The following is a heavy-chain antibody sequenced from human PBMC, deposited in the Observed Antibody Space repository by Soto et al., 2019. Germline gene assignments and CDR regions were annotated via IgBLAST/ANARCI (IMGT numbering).Heavy chain of an antibody. Sequence: PGGSLRLSCAASGFTFSSYWMSWVRQAPGKGLEWVANIKQDGSEKYYVDSVKGRFTISRDNAKNSLYLQMNSLRAEDTAVYYCARSLDSGSYSPLDAFDIWGQGTMVTVSS. D-gene: IGHD1-26*01. CDR1: GFTFSSYW. CDR3: ARSLDSGSYSPLDAFDI. J-gene: IGHJ3*02. CDR2: IKQDGSEK. V-gene: IGHV3-7*01.